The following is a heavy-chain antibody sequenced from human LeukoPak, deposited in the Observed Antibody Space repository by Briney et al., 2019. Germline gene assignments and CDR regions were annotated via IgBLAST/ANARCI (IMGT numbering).Heavy chain of an antibody. J-gene: IGHJ4*02. CDR2: ISSSGTPI. D-gene: IGHD2-21*01. V-gene: IGHV3-48*03. Sequence: GGSLRLSCAASGFTFSSHEMNWVRQAPGKGLEWVSYISSSGTPIHYTDSVKGRFTISRDNAKNSLFLQMNSLRAEDTTVYYCAREKTACGGDCYDSWGQGTLVTVSS. CDR1: GFTFSSHE. CDR3: AREKTACGGDCYDS.